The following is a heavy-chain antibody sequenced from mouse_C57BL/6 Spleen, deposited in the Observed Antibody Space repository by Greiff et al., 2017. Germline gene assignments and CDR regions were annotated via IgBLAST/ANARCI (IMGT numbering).Heavy chain of an antibody. CDR1: GFSLTSYG. CDR2: IWSGGST. D-gene: IGHD4-1*02. Sequence: QVQLQESGPGLVQPSQSLSITCTVSGFSLTSYGVHWVRQSPGKGLEWLGVIWSGGSTDYNAAFISRLSISKDNSTSQVFFRMTSLQADDTAIYYCASQLLDYWGQGTTLTVSS. J-gene: IGHJ2*01. CDR3: ASQLLDY. V-gene: IGHV2-2*01.